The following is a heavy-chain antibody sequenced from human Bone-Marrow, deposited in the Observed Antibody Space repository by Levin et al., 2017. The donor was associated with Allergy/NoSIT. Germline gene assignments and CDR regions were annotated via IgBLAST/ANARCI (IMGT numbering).Heavy chain of an antibody. CDR3: ARHGVVVVPAPHPDAILGSGTDWFDP. J-gene: IGHJ5*02. V-gene: IGHV4-39*01. CDR2: IYYSGST. D-gene: IGHD2-2*01. Sequence: GSLRLSCTVSGGSISSSSYYWGWIRQPPGKGLEWIGSIYYSGSTYYNPSLKSRVTISVDTSKNQFSLKLSSVTAADTAVYYCARHGVVVVPAPHPDAILGSGTDWFDPWGQGTLVTVSS. CDR1: GGSISSSSYY.